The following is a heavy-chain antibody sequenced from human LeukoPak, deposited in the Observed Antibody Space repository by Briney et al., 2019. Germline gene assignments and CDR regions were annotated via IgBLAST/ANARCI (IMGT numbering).Heavy chain of an antibody. CDR1: GFIFSSFA. V-gene: IGHV3-23*01. CDR2: ISGNRDTT. J-gene: IGHJ4*02. D-gene: IGHD6-19*01. Sequence: GESLKISCPAPGFIFSSFAMRWVRLAPGKGLEWVSVISGNRDTTYYTDSVNDQIPISGDNSMNTVYLQMNSRRAECTAVYYSARIDTRGWFDYWGQGTLVTVSS. CDR3: ARIDTRGWFDY.